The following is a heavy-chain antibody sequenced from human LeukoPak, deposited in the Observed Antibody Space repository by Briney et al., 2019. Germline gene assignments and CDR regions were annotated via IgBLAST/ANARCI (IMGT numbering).Heavy chain of an antibody. D-gene: IGHD6-13*01. V-gene: IGHV1-58*02. J-gene: IGHJ5*02. CDR2: IVVCSGNT. CDR1: GSTFTSSS. CDR3: AADPRFIAAAGTDLSWFDP. Sequence: SVKVSCKASGSTFTSSSMQWVRHARGQRLEWIGWIVVCSGNTNYAQKFQERVTITRDMSTSTDYMELSSLRSEDTAVSYCAADPRFIAAAGTDLSWFDPWGQGTLVTVSS.